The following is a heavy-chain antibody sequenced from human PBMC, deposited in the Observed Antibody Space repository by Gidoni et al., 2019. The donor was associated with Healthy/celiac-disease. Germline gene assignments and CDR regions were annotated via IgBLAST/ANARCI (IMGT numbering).Heavy chain of an antibody. D-gene: IGHD3-10*01. J-gene: IGHJ3*02. Sequence: EVQLVESGGGLVQPGGSLRLSCAAPGFTFSSYDMHWVRQATGKGLEWVSAIGTAGDTYYPGSVKGRFTISRENAKNSLYLQMNSLRAGDTAVYYCARSGSATHAFDIWGQGTMVTVSS. CDR3: ARSGSATHAFDI. CDR1: GFTFSSYD. CDR2: IGTAGDT. V-gene: IGHV3-13*01.